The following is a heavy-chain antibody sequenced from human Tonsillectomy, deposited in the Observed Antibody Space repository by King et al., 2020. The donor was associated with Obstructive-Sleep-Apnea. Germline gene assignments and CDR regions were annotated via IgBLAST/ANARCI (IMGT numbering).Heavy chain of an antibody. J-gene: IGHJ6*02. Sequence: LQLQESGPGLVKPSETLSLTCTVSGGSISNRNYYWGCIRQPPGKGLEWIGSVYYSGNTYYNPSLKSRVTISVDTSKNQFSLKMNSVTAADTAVYYCARDKSSTIYGMDVWGQGTTVTVSS. CDR2: VYYSGNT. V-gene: IGHV4-39*07. CDR3: ARDKSSTIYGMDV. CDR1: GGSISNRNYY. D-gene: IGHD5-24*01.